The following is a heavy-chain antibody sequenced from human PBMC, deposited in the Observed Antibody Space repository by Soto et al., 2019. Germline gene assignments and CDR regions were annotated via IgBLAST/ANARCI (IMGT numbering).Heavy chain of an antibody. D-gene: IGHD3-9*01. V-gene: IGHV1-3*01. CDR2: INGGKGNT. CDR1: GYIFSNFA. CDR3: ARDPLTSVATTRNWFDA. J-gene: IGHJ5*02. Sequence: QVQLVQSGAEVKKPGASVKVFCKASGYIFSNFAMHWVRQAPGQSLEWMGCINGGKGNTKYSQRFQGRVTISRDTSASTAYMELRSLRSEDTAVYYCARDPLTSVATTRNWFDAWGQGTLVTVSS.